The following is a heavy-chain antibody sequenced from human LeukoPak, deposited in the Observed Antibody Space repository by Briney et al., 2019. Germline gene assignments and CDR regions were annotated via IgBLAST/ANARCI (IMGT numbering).Heavy chain of an antibody. CDR1: GGSLSSYY. CDR2: IYYSGSA. CDR3: ARNELDAFDI. Sequence: SETLSLTCTVSGGSLSSYYWSWIRQPPGKGLEWIGYIYYSGSAKYNPSLKSRVTISVDTSKNQFSLKLSSVTAGDTAVYYCARNELDAFDIWGQGTMVTVSS. D-gene: IGHD1-1*01. J-gene: IGHJ3*02. V-gene: IGHV4-59*01.